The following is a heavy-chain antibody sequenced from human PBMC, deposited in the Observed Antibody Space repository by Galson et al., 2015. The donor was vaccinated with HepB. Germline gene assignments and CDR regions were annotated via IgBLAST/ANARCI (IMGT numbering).Heavy chain of an antibody. J-gene: IGHJ4*02. CDR2: IWYDGSNK. CDR3: ARVPPGIAVAGPFDY. Sequence: SLRLSCAASGFTFSSYGMHWVRQAPGKGLEWVAVIWYDGSNKYYADSVKGRFTISRDNSKNTLYLQMNSLRAEDTAVYYCARVPPGIAVAGPFDYWGQGTLVTVSS. D-gene: IGHD6-19*01. V-gene: IGHV3-33*01. CDR1: GFTFSSYG.